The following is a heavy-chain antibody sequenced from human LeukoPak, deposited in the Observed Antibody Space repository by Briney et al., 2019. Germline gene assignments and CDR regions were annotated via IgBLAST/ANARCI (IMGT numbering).Heavy chain of an antibody. V-gene: IGHV3-11*03. CDR2: ISFGSTHT. CDR3: ARNDAFDI. J-gene: IGHJ3*02. Sequence: GGSLRLSCAASGFTFSNYGMHWIRQAPGKGLEWVSYISFGSTHTNYADSVKGRFTISRDNAKNSLYLQMNSLRAEDTAVYYCARNDAFDIWGQGTMVTVS. CDR1: GFTFSNYG.